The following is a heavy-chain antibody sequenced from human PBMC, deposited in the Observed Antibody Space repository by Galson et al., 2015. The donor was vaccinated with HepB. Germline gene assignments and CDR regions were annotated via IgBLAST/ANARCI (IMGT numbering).Heavy chain of an antibody. D-gene: IGHD2-15*01. CDR3: VRDGIYCRGGSCQPY. CDR2: ISDGGTTK. Sequence: SLRLSCAASGFGFSGYDMHWVRQAPGKGLEWISYISDGGTTKYHADSVKGRFTISRDDAKTSLYLQMNSLRAEDTAVYYCVRDGIYCRGGSCQPYWGQGALVTVSS. J-gene: IGHJ1*01. V-gene: IGHV3-48*03. CDR1: GFGFSGYD.